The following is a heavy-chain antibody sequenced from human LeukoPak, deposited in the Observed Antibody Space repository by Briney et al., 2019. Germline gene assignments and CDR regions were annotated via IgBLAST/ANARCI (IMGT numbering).Heavy chain of an antibody. J-gene: IGHJ5*02. CDR3: ARDLLTIFGVDPFDP. CDR1: GFTFSSYG. Sequence: PGGSLRLSCAASGFTFSSYGMHWVRQAPGKGLEWVAFIRYDGSNKYYADSVKGRFTISRDNSKNTLYLQMNSLRAEDTAVYYCARDLLTIFGVDPFDPWGQGTLVTVSS. CDR2: IRYDGSNK. D-gene: IGHD3-3*01. V-gene: IGHV3-30*02.